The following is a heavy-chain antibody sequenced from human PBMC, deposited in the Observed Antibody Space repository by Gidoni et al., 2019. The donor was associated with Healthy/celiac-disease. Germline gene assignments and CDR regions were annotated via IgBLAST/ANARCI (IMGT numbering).Heavy chain of an antibody. J-gene: IGHJ5*02. V-gene: IGHV4-38-2*01. D-gene: IGHD3-22*01. Sequence: QVQLQESGPGLVKPSETLSLTCAVSGYSISSGYYWGWIRQPPGKGLEWIGSIYHSGSTYYNPSLKSRVTISVDTSKNQFSLKLSSVTAADTAVYYCARQGDSSEFDPWGQGTLVTVSS. CDR3: ARQGDSSEFDP. CDR1: GYSISSGYY. CDR2: IYHSGST.